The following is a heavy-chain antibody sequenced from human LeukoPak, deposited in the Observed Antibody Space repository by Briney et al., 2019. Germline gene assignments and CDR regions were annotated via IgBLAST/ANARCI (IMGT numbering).Heavy chain of an antibody. CDR3: AKERSGGLPFDY. D-gene: IGHD6-19*01. CDR1: GFTFSSYA. J-gene: IGHJ4*02. CDR2: IGASGVRT. V-gene: IGHV3-23*01. Sequence: GGSLRLSCAASGFTFSSYAMSWVRQAPGKGLEWVTGIGASGVRTYYADSVRGRFTISRDSSKNTLYLRMRSLRAEDTAVYYCAKERSGGLPFDYWGQGTLVTVSS.